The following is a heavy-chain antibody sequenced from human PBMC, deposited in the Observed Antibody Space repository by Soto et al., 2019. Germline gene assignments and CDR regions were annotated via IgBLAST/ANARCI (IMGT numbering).Heavy chain of an antibody. CDR3: AKGRRGYSGYDNYYFDY. V-gene: IGHV3-23*01. D-gene: IGHD5-12*01. CDR2: ISGSGGST. CDR1: GFTFSIYA. Sequence: PGGSLRLSCAASGFTFSIYAMSWFRQAPGKGLEWVSAISGSGGSTYYADSVKGRFTISRDNSKNTLSLQMNSLRAEDTAVYYCAKGRRGYSGYDNYYFDYWGQGTLVTVSS. J-gene: IGHJ4*02.